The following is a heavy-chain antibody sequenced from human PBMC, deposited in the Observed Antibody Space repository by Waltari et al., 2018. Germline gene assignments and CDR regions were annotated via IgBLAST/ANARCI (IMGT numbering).Heavy chain of an antibody. D-gene: IGHD1-20*01. Sequence: QVQLVESGGGVVQPGGSLRLSCAASGFTFSSYGMHWVRQAPGKGLEWVAFIRYDGSNKYYADSVNGRFTISRDNSKNTLYLQMNSLRAEDTAVYYCAKMGITGTTRNSDYWGQGTLVTVSS. J-gene: IGHJ4*02. CDR2: IRYDGSNK. V-gene: IGHV3-30*02. CDR1: GFTFSSYG. CDR3: AKMGITGTTRNSDY.